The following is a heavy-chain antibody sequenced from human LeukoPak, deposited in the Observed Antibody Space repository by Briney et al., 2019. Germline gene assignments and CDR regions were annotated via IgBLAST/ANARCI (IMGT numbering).Heavy chain of an antibody. Sequence: GASVKVSCKASGYTFTKDINWVRQATGQGLEWMGWMNPNSGNTGYAPKFQGRVTMTSDTFISTACMELSGLKSEDTAVYYCARARVDESCSGGSCYHDDVWGQGTLVTVSS. V-gene: IGHV1-8*01. J-gene: IGHJ4*02. CDR1: GYTFTKD. D-gene: IGHD2-15*01. CDR2: MNPNSGNT. CDR3: ARARVDESCSGGSCYHDDV.